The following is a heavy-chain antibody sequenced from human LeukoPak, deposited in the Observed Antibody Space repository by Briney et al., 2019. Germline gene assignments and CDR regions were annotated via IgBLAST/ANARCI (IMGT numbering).Heavy chain of an antibody. CDR3: ARRNEGCSSTSCPLRDAFDI. J-gene: IGHJ3*02. Sequence: SETLSLTCTVSGGSISSSSYYWGWIRQPPGKGLEWIGSIYYSGSTYYNPSLKSRVAISVDTSKNQFSLKLSSVTAADTAVYYCARRNEGCSSTSCPLRDAFDIWGQGTMVTVSS. D-gene: IGHD2-2*01. V-gene: IGHV4-39*01. CDR1: GGSISSSSYY. CDR2: IYYSGST.